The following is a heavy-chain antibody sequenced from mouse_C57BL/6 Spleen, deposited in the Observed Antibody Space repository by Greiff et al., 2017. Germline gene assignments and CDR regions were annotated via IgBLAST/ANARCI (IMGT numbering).Heavy chain of an antibody. D-gene: IGHD1-1*02. J-gene: IGHJ4*01. CDR2: IYPGDGDT. CDR3: ARGGNGAMDY. V-gene: IGHV1-80*01. Sequence: VQLQESGAELVKPGASVKISCKASGYAFSSYWMHWVKQRPGKGLEWIGQIYPGDGDTTYNGKFKGKAPLTADKSSSTAYMQLSSLTSEDSAVYSGARGGNGAMDYWGQGTSVTVSS. CDR1: GYAFSSYW.